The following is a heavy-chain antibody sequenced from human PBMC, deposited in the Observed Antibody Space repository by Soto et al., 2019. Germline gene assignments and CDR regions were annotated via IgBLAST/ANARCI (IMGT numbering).Heavy chain of an antibody. Sequence: QVQLVESGGGVVQPGRSLRLSCAASGFTFSSYAMHWVRQAPGKGLEWLAVISYDASNKYYADSVKGRFTISRDNSKNTLYLQMNSLRAEDTAVYYCARGYSSSSAAFDYWGQETLVTVSS. D-gene: IGHD6-13*01. J-gene: IGHJ4*02. CDR2: ISYDASNK. CDR1: GFTFSSYA. V-gene: IGHV3-30-3*01. CDR3: ARGYSSSSAAFDY.